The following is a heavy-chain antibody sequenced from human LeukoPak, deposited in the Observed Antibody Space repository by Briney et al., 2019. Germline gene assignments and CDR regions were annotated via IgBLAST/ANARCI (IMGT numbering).Heavy chain of an antibody. D-gene: IGHD5-18*01. Sequence: SQTLSLTCTVSGGSISSGGYYWSWIRQHPGKGLEWIGYIYYSGSTYYNPSLKSRVTTSLDTSKNQFSLNLNSVTAADTAVYYCARARGYSYAFDYWGQGTLVTVSS. CDR2: IYYSGST. J-gene: IGHJ4*02. V-gene: IGHV4-31*03. CDR3: ARARGYSYAFDY. CDR1: GGSISSGGYY.